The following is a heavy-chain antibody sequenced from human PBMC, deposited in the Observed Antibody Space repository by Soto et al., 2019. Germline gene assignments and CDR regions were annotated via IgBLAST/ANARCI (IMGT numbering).Heavy chain of an antibody. V-gene: IGHV1-8*01. CDR3: ARCIKYGACSRWFDP. D-gene: IGHD2-21*02. CDR1: GYTFTSYD. J-gene: IGHJ5*02. CDR2: MNPNSGNT. Sequence: QVQLVQSGAEVKKPGASVKVSCKASGYTFTSYDINWVRQATGQGLEYLGWMNPNSGNTAYVQKFQGRVTMTWDTSITTAYMELSSLRSEDTAVYFCARCIKYGACSRWFDPWGQGTLVTVSS.